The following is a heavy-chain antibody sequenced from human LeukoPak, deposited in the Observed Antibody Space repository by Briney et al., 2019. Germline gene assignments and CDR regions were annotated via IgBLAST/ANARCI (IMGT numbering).Heavy chain of an antibody. V-gene: IGHV4-30-4*01. J-gene: IGHJ2*01. D-gene: IGHD4-17*01. CDR2: IYYSGST. Sequence: SQTLSLTCTVSGGSISSGDYYWSWIRQPPGRGLEWIGYIYYSGSTYYNPSLKSRVTISVDTSKNQFPLKLSSVTAADTAVYYCARGRGYGDYVYWYFDLWGRGTLVTVSS. CDR3: ARGRGYGDYVYWYFDL. CDR1: GGSISSGDYY.